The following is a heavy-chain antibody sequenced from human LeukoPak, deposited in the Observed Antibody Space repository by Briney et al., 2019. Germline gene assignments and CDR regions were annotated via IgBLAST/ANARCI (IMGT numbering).Heavy chain of an antibody. Sequence: PGGSLRLSCAASGFTFSSYAMHWVRQAPGKGLEWVAVISYDGSNKYYADSVKGRFTISRDNSKNTLYLQMNSLRAEDTAVYYCARVLSSGPWGIDYWGQGTLVTVSS. D-gene: IGHD3-10*01. V-gene: IGHV3-30*04. J-gene: IGHJ4*02. CDR2: ISYDGSNK. CDR1: GFTFSSYA. CDR3: ARVLSSGPWGIDY.